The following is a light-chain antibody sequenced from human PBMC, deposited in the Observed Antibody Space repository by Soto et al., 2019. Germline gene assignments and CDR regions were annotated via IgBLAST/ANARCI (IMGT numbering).Light chain of an antibody. CDR2: GAS. J-gene: IGKJ1*01. V-gene: IGKV3-15*01. CDR3: QQYNNWPET. Sequence: EIEMTQSPATLTLSPGERATLSCRASQSVGTNLAWYQQKPGQAPRLLIFGASTRATGVPARISGSGSGKDFTLTISSLQSEDFAMYYCQQYNNWPETFGQGTEVEIK. CDR1: QSVGTN.